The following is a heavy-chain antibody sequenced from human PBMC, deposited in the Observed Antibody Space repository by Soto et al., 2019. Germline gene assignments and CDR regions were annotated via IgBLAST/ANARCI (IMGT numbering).Heavy chain of an antibody. J-gene: IGHJ4*02. CDR2: IVVGSGNT. D-gene: IGHD3-22*01. Sequence: EASVKVSCKASGFTFTSSAVQWVRQARGQRLEWIGWIVVGSGNTNYAQKFQERVTITRDMSTSTAYMELSSLRAEDTAVYYCARDSYDSSGYYSTLNYWGQGTLVTVSS. V-gene: IGHV1-58*01. CDR3: ARDSYDSSGYYSTLNY. CDR1: GFTFTSSA.